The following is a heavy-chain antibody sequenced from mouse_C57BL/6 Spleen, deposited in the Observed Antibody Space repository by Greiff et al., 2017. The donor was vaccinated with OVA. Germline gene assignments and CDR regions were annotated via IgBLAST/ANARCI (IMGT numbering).Heavy chain of an antibody. D-gene: IGHD4-1*02. CDR2: IDPSDSYT. V-gene: IGHV1-69*01. CDR1: GYTFTSYW. CDR3: ARRQLGFDY. J-gene: IGHJ2*01. Sequence: VQLQQPGAELVMPGASVKLSCKASGYTFTSYWMHWVKQRPGQGLEWIGEIDPSDSYTNYNQKFKGKSTLTVDKSSSTAYMQLSSLTSEDSAVYYCARRQLGFDYWGQGTTLTVSS.